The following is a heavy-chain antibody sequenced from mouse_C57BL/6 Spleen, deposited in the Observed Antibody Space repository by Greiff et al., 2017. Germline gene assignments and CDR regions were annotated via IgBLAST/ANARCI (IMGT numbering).Heavy chain of an antibody. V-gene: IGHV1-42*01. D-gene: IGHD1-1*01. CDR3: ARSGYYGSSYALYFDY. J-gene: IGHJ2*01. Sequence: VQLQQSGPELVKPGASVKISCKASGYSFTGYYMNWVKQSPEKSLEWIGEINPSTGGTTYNQKFKAKATLTVDKSSSTAYMQLNSLTSEDSAVYYCARSGYYGSSYALYFDYWGQGTTLTVSS. CDR1: GYSFTGYY. CDR2: INPSTGGT.